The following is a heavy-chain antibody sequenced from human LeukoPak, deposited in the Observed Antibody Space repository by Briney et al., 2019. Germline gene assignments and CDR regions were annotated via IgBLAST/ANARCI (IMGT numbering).Heavy chain of an antibody. Sequence: SETLSLTCTVSGGSITNYFWSWIRQPPGKGLEWIGFIVYIYYSGGTNYNPSLKSRVTISVDTSRNQFSLRLSSVTAADTAVYYCARDLDYDSSPSDAFDIWGQGTMVTVSS. CDR1: GGSITNYF. J-gene: IGHJ3*02. D-gene: IGHD3-22*01. V-gene: IGHV4-59*01. CDR3: ARDLDYDSSPSDAFDI. CDR2: IYYSGGT.